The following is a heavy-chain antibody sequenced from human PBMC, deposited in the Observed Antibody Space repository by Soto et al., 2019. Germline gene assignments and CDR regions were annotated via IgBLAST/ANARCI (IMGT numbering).Heavy chain of an antibody. CDR1: GFSLSTSGVG. D-gene: IGHD2-15*01. Sequence: QITLKESGPTLVKPTQTLTLTCTFSGFSLSTSGVGVGWIRQPPGKALEWLALIYWDDDKRYSPSLTSRLTITKDTSKTHVVLTRAHMDPVDTATYYCPPVLVVVANYGMDVWGQGTTVTVSS. V-gene: IGHV2-5*02. CDR2: IYWDDDK. CDR3: PPVLVVVANYGMDV. J-gene: IGHJ6*02.